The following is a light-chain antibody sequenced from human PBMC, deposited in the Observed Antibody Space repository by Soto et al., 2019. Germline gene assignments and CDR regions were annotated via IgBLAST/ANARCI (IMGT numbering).Light chain of an antibody. CDR1: QSISTW. CDR3: QQYSGSPWT. J-gene: IGKJ1*01. V-gene: IGKV1-5*03. Sequence: DIRMTQSPSTLSASVGDRVTITCRASQSISTWLAWYQQKPGEAPNLLIYKASSLQSGVPSRFSGSGSWTDFTLTISSLQPDEFATYYCQQYSGSPWTFGQGTKVEIK. CDR2: KAS.